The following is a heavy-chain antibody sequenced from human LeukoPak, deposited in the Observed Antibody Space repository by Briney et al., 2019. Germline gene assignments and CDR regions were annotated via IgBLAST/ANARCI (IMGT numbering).Heavy chain of an antibody. Sequence: GGSLRLSCVASGFTFSGSAIHWVRQTSGKGLEWVGRIRSKANSYATGYAASVKGRCTISRDDSKNTAYLQMNSLKTEDTAVYYCARPGDSSTYDYWGQGTLVTVSS. J-gene: IGHJ4*02. CDR1: GFTFSGSA. D-gene: IGHD4-17*01. V-gene: IGHV3-73*01. CDR2: IRSKANSYAT. CDR3: ARPGDSSTYDY.